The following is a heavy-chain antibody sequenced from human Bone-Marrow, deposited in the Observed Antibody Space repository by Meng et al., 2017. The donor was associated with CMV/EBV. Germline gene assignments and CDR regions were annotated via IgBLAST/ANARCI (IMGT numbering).Heavy chain of an antibody. Sequence: GESLKISCAASGFTFSSYAMSWVRQAPGKGLEWVANIKQDGSEKYYVDSVKGRFTISRDNAKNSLYLQMNSLRVEDTAVYYCARDPLYCSSTSCYLWHAFDIWGQGTMVTVSS. D-gene: IGHD2-2*01. CDR2: IKQDGSEK. CDR1: GFTFSSYA. V-gene: IGHV3-7*01. CDR3: ARDPLYCSSTSCYLWHAFDI. J-gene: IGHJ3*02.